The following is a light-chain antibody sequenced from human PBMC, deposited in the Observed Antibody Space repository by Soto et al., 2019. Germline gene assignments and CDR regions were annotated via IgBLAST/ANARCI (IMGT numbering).Light chain of an antibody. V-gene: IGKV4-1*01. J-gene: IGKJ1*01. Sequence: DIVMTQSPDSLAVSLGERATFNCKSSQNNLDRAKNKNYLAWYQQKSGQPPKLLIYWASLREPGVPDRFTGSGSGTDFTLTISSLQAEDVAVYYCQQYFTSPWTFGQGTKVEI. CDR1: QNNLDRAKNKNY. CDR3: QQYFTSPWT. CDR2: WAS.